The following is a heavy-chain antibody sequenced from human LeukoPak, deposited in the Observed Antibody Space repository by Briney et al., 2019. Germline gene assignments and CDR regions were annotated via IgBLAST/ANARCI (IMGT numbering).Heavy chain of an antibody. V-gene: IGHV3-53*01. CDR2: IYSGGST. J-gene: IGHJ3*02. CDR1: GFTVSSNY. Sequence: GGSLRLSCAASGFTVSSNYMSWVRQAPGKGLEWVSVIYSGGSTYYADSVKGRFTISRDNAKNSLYLQMNSLRAEDTAVYYCARNDGSLWFGEFYAFDIWGQGTMVTVSS. D-gene: IGHD3-10*01. CDR3: ARNDGSLWFGEFYAFDI.